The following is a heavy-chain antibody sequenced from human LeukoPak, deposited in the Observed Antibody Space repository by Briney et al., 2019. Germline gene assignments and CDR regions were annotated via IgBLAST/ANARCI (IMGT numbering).Heavy chain of an antibody. D-gene: IGHD2-2*01. V-gene: IGHV4-30-2*01. CDR3: ARGPTRYQFDY. CDR1: GGSISSGGYS. J-gene: IGHJ4*02. Sequence: SETLSLTCAVSGGSISSGGYSWSWIRQPPGKGLEWIGYIYHSGSTYYNPSLKSRVTISVDRSKNQFSLKLSSVTAADTAVYYCARGPTRYQFDYWGQGILVTVSS. CDR2: IYHSGST.